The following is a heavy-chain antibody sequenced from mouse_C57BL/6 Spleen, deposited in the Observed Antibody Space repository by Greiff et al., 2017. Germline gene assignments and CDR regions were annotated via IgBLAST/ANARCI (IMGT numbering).Heavy chain of an antibody. V-gene: IGHV1-55*01. CDR3: ARSTIVTSWYFDY. CDR1: GYTFTSYW. D-gene: IGHD2-5*01. J-gene: IGHJ2*01. Sequence: QVQLKQPGAELVKPGASVKMSCKASGYTFTSYWITWVKQRPGQGLEWIGDIYPGSGSTNYNEKFKSKATLTVDTSSSTAYMQLSSLTSEDSAVYYCARSTIVTSWYFDYWGQGTTLTVSS. CDR2: IYPGSGST.